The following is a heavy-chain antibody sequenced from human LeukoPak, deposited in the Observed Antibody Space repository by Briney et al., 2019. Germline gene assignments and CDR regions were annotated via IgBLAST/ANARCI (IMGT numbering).Heavy chain of an antibody. CDR3: AKDPPQGYSSSWYWLYFDL. D-gene: IGHD6-13*01. V-gene: IGHV3-23*01. J-gene: IGHJ2*01. CDR1: GFTFSSYA. CDR2: ISGSGGST. Sequence: GGSLRLSCAASGFTFSSYAMSWVRQAPGKGLEWVSAISGSGGSTYYADSVKGRFTISRDNSKNTLYLQMNSLRAEDTAVYYCAKDPPQGYSSSWYWLYFDLWGRGTLVGVSS.